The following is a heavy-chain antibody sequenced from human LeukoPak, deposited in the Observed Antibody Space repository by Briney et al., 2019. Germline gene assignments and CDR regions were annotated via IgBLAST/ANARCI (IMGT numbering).Heavy chain of an antibody. J-gene: IGHJ4*02. CDR2: IYHSGST. CDR1: GYSISSGYY. V-gene: IGHV4-38-2*02. D-gene: IGHD2-21*02. Sequence: SETLSLTCTVSGYSISSGYYWGWIRQPPGKGLEWIGSIYHSGSTYYNPSLKSRVTISVDTSKNQFSLKLSSVTAADTAVYYCARVVPRGDLDYWGQGTLVTVSS. CDR3: ARVVPRGDLDY.